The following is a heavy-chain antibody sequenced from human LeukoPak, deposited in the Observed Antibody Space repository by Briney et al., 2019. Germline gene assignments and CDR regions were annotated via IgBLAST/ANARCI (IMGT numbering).Heavy chain of an antibody. CDR1: AFTFSSYG. J-gene: IGHJ3*02. Sequence: GGSLRLSCAASAFTFSSYGMSWVHQAPGKGLEWVSAISGSGGSTYYADSVKGRFTISRDNSKNTLYLQMNSLRAEDTAVYYCAKEKLSSPDAFDIWGQGTMVTVSS. D-gene: IGHD6-13*01. V-gene: IGHV3-23*01. CDR3: AKEKLSSPDAFDI. CDR2: ISGSGGST.